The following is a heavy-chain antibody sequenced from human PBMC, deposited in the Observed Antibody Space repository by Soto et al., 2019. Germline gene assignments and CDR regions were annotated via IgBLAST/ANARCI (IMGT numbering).Heavy chain of an antibody. CDR3: ARTSYYDSSDYYWLDY. Sequence: VGSLRLSCAASGFTFSTYSMNWVRQAPGKGLEWVSLISSSSSYIYYSDSVKGRFTISRDNAKNSLFLQMNSLRAEDTAVYYCARTSYYDSSDYYWLDYWGQGTLVTVSS. J-gene: IGHJ4*02. D-gene: IGHD3-22*01. CDR1: GFTFSTYS. CDR2: ISSSSSYI. V-gene: IGHV3-21*01.